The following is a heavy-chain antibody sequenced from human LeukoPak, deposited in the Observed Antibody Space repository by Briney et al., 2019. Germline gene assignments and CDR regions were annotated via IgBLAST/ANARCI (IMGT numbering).Heavy chain of an antibody. D-gene: IGHD2-15*01. CDR2: ISSSSSYI. V-gene: IGHV3-21*01. J-gene: IGHJ4*02. CDR1: GFTFSSYC. CDR3: ARGAANSYYFDY. Sequence: GGSLRLSCAASGFTFSSYCVNWVRQAPGKGLEWVSSISSSSSYIYYTDSVKGRFTISRDNAKNSLYLQMNSLRAEDTAVYYCARGAANSYYFDYWGQGTLVTVSS.